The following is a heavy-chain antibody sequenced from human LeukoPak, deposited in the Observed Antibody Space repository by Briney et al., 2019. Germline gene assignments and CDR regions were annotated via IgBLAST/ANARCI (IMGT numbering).Heavy chain of an antibody. D-gene: IGHD6-6*01. J-gene: IGHJ4*02. V-gene: IGHV6-1*01. Sequence: SQTLSLTCAISGDSIFTNNVSWNWIRQSPSRVLEWLGRTYYRSKWSFDYAVSVKSRITINADTSKNQLSLQLSSVTPEDTAVYYCARGKYTSFDNWGQGTLVTVSS. CDR2: TYYRSKWSF. CDR1: GDSIFTNNVS. CDR3: ARGKYTSFDN.